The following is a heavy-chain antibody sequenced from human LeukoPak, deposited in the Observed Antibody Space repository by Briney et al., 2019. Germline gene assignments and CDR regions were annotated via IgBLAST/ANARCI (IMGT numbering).Heavy chain of an antibody. Sequence: ASVKVSCKVSGYTLTELSMHWVRQAPGKGLEWMGGFDPEDGETIYAQKFQGRVTMTEDTSTDTAYMKLSSLRSEDTAVYYCATGGSGSYYSMYNWFDPWGQGTLVTVSS. V-gene: IGHV1-24*01. D-gene: IGHD3-10*01. J-gene: IGHJ5*02. CDR1: GYTLTELS. CDR2: FDPEDGET. CDR3: ATGGSGSYYSMYNWFDP.